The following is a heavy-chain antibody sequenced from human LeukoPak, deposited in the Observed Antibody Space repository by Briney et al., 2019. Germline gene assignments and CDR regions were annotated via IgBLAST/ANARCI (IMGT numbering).Heavy chain of an antibody. CDR2: ISAYNGNT. V-gene: IGHV1-18*04. Sequence: ASVKVSCKASGYTFTGYYMHWVRQAPGQGLEWMGWISAYNGNTNYAQKLQGRVTMTTDTSTSTAYMELRSLRSDDTAVYYCARDVRPPPYDYVWGSYRPDPFDIWGQGTLVTVSS. D-gene: IGHD3-16*02. CDR3: ARDVRPPPYDYVWGSYRPDPFDI. J-gene: IGHJ4*02. CDR1: GYTFTGYY.